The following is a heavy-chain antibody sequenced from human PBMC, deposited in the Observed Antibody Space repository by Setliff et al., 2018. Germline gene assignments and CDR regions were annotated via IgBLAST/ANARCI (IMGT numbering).Heavy chain of an antibody. CDR1: RFTFSNYA. CDR3: ASGCIAASRCYGMDV. D-gene: IGHD6-6*01. J-gene: IGHJ6*02. Sequence: PGGSLRLSCAASRFTFSNYAMSWVRQAPGKGLEWVSAISASGRTTYSADSVKGRFTISRDNSKNTLSLQMNSLRAEDTAVYYCASGCIAASRCYGMDVWGQGTTVTV. CDR2: ISASGRTT. V-gene: IGHV3-23*01.